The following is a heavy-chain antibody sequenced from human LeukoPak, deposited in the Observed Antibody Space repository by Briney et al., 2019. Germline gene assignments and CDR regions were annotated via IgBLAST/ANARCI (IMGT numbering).Heavy chain of an antibody. CDR1: GGNFSSYA. D-gene: IGHD6-19*01. CDR2: IIPIFGTA. V-gene: IGHV1-69*05. J-gene: IGHJ4*02. CDR3: ARDRGRRQWLPFDY. Sequence: EASVKVSCKASGGNFSSYAISWVRQAPGQGLEWMGRIIPIFGTANYAQKFQGRVTITTDESTSTAYMELSSLRPEDTAVYYCARDRGRRQWLPFDYWGQGTLVTVSS.